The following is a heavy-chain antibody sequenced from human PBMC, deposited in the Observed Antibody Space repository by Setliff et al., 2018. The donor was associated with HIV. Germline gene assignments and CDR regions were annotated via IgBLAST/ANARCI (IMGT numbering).Heavy chain of an antibody. CDR1: GFTFSSYA. CDR2: VSGSGDNA. J-gene: IGHJ4*03. Sequence: GSLRLSCAASGFTFSSYAMSWVRQAPGKGLEWVSVVSGSGDNAFYADSVKGRFTISRDNSKNTLSLQMNDLRAEDTAVYYCVRSFQGGCFDSWGQGTQVTVSS. CDR3: VRSFQGGCFDS. V-gene: IGHV3-23*01.